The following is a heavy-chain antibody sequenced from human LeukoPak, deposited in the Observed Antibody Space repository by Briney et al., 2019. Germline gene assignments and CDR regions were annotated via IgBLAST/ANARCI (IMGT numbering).Heavy chain of an antibody. CDR2: IIPIFGTA. D-gene: IGHD2-2*01. V-gene: IGHV1-69*13. CDR3: ARHYCSSTSCYYNY. CDR1: GGTFSSYA. Sequence: SVKVSCKASGGTFSSYAIGWVRQAPGQGLEWMGGIIPIFGTANYAQKFQGRVTITADESTSTAYMEMSRLRSEDTAVYYCARHYCSSTSCYYNYWGQGTLVTVSS. J-gene: IGHJ4*02.